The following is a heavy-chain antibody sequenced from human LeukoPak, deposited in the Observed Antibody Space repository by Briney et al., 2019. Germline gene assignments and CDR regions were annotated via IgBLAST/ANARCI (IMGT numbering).Heavy chain of an antibody. CDR3: AKDSHYYGRGLLDY. CDR1: GFTFSSYA. J-gene: IGHJ4*02. CDR2: ISGSGGST. D-gene: IGHD3-10*01. Sequence: GGSLRLSCAASGFTFSSYAMSWVRQAPGKGLEWVTAISGSGGSTYYADSVKGRFTISRDNSKNTLYLQMNSLRAEDTAVYYCAKDSHYYGRGLLDYWGQGTLVTVSS. V-gene: IGHV3-23*01.